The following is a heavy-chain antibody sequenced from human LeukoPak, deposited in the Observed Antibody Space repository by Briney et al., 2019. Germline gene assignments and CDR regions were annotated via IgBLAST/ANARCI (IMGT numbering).Heavy chain of an antibody. J-gene: IGHJ3*02. Sequence: GASVTVSCKASGYTFTGYYMHWVRQAPGQGLEWLGRIDPKTGGTKYAQKFQGRVTMTRDTSSSTAYMDLSSLRSDDTAVYFCTVLSDGDAFDIWGQGTLVTVSS. CDR3: TVLSDGDAFDI. CDR2: IDPKTGGT. CDR1: GYTFTGYY. V-gene: IGHV1-2*06. D-gene: IGHD6-6*01.